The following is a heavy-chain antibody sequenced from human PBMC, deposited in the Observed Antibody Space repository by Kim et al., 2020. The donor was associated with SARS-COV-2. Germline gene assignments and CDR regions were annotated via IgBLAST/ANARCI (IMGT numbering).Heavy chain of an antibody. CDR2: ISGSGGST. CDR3: AKVDSGSTHCTNGVCYLRYYGMDV. CDR1: GFTFSSYA. V-gene: IGHV3-23*01. Sequence: GGSLRLSCAASGFTFSSYAMSWVRQAPGKGLEWVSAISGSGGSTYYADSVKGRFTISRDNSKNTLYLQMNSLRAEDTAVYYCAKVDSGSTHCTNGVCYLRYYGMDVWGQGTTVTVSS. D-gene: IGHD2-8*01. J-gene: IGHJ6*02.